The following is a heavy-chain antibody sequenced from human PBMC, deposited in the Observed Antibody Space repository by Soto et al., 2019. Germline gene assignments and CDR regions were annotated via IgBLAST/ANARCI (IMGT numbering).Heavy chain of an antibody. Sequence: SETLSLTCAVYGGSFSGYYWSWIRQPPGKGLEWIGEINHSGSTYYNPSLKSRVTISVDRSKNQFSLKLSSVTAADTAVYYCARASTYQLLFDYWGQGTLVTVSS. J-gene: IGHJ4*02. D-gene: IGHD2-2*01. CDR1: GGSFSGYY. CDR3: ARASTYQLLFDY. CDR2: INHSGST. V-gene: IGHV4-34*01.